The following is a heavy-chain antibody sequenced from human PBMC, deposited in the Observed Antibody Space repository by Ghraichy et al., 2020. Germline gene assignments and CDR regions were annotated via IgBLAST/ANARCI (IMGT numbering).Heavy chain of an antibody. CDR2: INAGNGNT. CDR3: ARDEDYGDYPWNWFDP. D-gene: IGHD4-17*01. Sequence: ASVKVSCKASGYTFTSYAMHWVRQAPGQRLEWMGWINAGNGNTKYSQKFQGRVTITRDTSASTAYMELSSLRSEDTAVYYCARDEDYGDYPWNWFDPWGQVTLVTVSS. V-gene: IGHV1-3*01. CDR1: GYTFTSYA. J-gene: IGHJ5*02.